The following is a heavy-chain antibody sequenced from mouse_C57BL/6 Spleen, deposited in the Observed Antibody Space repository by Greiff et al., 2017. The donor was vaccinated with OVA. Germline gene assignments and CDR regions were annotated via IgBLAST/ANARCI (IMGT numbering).Heavy chain of an antibody. CDR2: INPYNGGT. Sequence: EVKLQESGPVLVKPGASVKMSCKASGYTFTDYYMNWVKQSHGKSLEWIGVINPYNGGTSYNQKFKGKATLTVDKSSSTAYMELNSLTSEDSAVYYCARDELGGSRYFDYWGQGTTLTVSS. CDR3: ARDELGGSRYFDY. CDR1: GYTFTDYY. V-gene: IGHV1-19*01. J-gene: IGHJ2*01. D-gene: IGHD1-1*01.